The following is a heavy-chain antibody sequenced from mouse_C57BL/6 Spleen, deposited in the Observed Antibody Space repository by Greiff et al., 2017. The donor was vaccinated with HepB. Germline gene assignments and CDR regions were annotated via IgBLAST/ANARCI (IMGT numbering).Heavy chain of an antibody. J-gene: IGHJ2*01. V-gene: IGHV1-72*01. CDR1: GYTFTSYW. CDR3: ARWGPPIDYYGSSYYFDY. Sequence: QVQLQQPGAELVKPGASAKLSCKASGYTFTSYWMHWVKQRPGRGLEWIGRIDPNSGGTKYNEKFKSKATLTVDKPSSTAYMQLSSLTSEDSAVYYCARWGPPIDYYGSSYYFDYWGQGTTLTVSS. CDR2: IDPNSGGT. D-gene: IGHD1-1*01.